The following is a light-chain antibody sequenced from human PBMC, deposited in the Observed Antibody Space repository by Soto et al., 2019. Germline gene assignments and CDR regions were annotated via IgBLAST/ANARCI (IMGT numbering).Light chain of an antibody. CDR3: ATWDDSLSGYV. J-gene: IGLJ1*01. CDR1: SSNIGINY. CDR2: RNN. V-gene: IGLV1-47*01. Sequence: QSVLTQPPSASGTPGQRVTISCSGSSSNIGINYVYWYQQLPGTAPKLLIYRNNQRPSGVPDRFSGSKSGTSASLAISGLRSEDEPDYYCATWDDSLSGYVFGTGTKVTVL.